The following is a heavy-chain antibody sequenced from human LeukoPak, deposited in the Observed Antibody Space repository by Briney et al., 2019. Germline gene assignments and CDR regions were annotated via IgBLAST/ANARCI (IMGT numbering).Heavy chain of an antibody. Sequence: GGSLRLSCAASGFTFSSYSMNWVRQAPGKGLEWVAVIWYDGSNKYYADSVKGRFTTSRDNSKNTLYLQMNSLRAEDTAVYYCARDLYADYVWGSFDYWGQGTLVTVSS. CDR3: ARDLYADYVWGSFDY. V-gene: IGHV3-33*08. D-gene: IGHD3-16*01. CDR2: IWYDGSNK. J-gene: IGHJ4*02. CDR1: GFTFSSYS.